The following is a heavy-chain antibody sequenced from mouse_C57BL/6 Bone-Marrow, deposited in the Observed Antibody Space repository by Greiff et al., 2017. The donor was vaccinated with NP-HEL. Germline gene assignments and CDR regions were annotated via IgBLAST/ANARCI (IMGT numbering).Heavy chain of an antibody. CDR2: INPSSGYT. V-gene: IGHV1-4*01. D-gene: IGHD2-5*01. CDR3: ARSNYYYFDY. J-gene: IGHJ2*01. CDR1: GYTFTSYT. Sequence: VQLQQSGAELARPGASVKMSCKASGYTFTSYTMHWVKQRPGQGLEWIGYINPSSGYTKYNQKFKDKATLTADKSSSTAYMQLTSLTSEDSAVYYCARSNYYYFDYWGQGTTLTVSS.